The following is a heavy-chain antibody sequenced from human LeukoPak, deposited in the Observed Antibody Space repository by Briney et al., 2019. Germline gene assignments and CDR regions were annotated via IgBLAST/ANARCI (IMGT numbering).Heavy chain of an antibody. CDR3: ARSSPRRITIFGVAISEWFDP. CDR2: ISGSGGST. V-gene: IGHV3-23*01. D-gene: IGHD3-3*01. Sequence: GGSLRLSCAASGFTFSSYAMSWVRQAPGKGLEWFSAISGSGGSTYYADSVKGRFTISRDNSKNTLYLQMNSLRAKDTAVYYCARSSPRRITIFGVAISEWFDPWGQGTLVTVSS. J-gene: IGHJ5*02. CDR1: GFTFSSYA.